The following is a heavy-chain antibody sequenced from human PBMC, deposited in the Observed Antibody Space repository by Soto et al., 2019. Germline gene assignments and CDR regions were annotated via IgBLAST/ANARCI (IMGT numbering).Heavy chain of an antibody. V-gene: IGHV3-30*18. Sequence: QVQLVESGGGVVQPGRSLRLSCTGSGFTLSGYGMHWVRQAPGKGLEWVAVVSHDGGNRHYADSVKGRFTISRDNSKNTLYLQMNSLRDEDTAVYYCAKDHDWRATLTPGLLDYWGQGTVVTVSS. J-gene: IGHJ4*02. D-gene: IGHD4-17*01. CDR3: AKDHDWRATLTPGLLDY. CDR1: GFTLSGYG. CDR2: VSHDGGNR.